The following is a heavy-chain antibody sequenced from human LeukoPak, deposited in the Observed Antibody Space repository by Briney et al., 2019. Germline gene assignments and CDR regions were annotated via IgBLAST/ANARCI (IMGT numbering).Heavy chain of an antibody. V-gene: IGHV4-38-2*02. J-gene: IGHJ4*02. D-gene: IGHD3-10*01. CDR3: ARVLYYHGSASPYYFDY. Sequence: PSETLSLTCTVSGYSISSGCYWGWIRQPPGKGLEWIGSIYHSGSIYYNTSLKSRVAISVDTSKNQFSLKLNSVTAADTAVYYCARVLYYHGSASPYYFDYWRQGTLVTVSS. CDR2: IYHSGSI. CDR1: GYSISSGCY.